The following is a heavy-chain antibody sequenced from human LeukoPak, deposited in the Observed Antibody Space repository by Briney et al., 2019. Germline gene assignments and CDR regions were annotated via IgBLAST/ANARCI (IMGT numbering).Heavy chain of an antibody. V-gene: IGHV3-23*01. J-gene: IGHJ4*02. CDR3: AKAPVTSCRGAYCYPFDS. Sequence: GGSLRLSCAASGFTFSSFGMSWVRQTPGKGLEWVAATSSSDAGTYHADSVRGRFTISRDNSKNTLYLQMNSLRAEDAAVYFCAKAPVTSCRGAYCYPFDSWGQGTLVTVSS. CDR1: GFTFSSFG. D-gene: IGHD2-21*01. CDR2: TSSSDAGT.